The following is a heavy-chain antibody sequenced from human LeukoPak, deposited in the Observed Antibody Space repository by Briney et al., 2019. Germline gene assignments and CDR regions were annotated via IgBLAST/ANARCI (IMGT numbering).Heavy chain of an antibody. V-gene: IGHV4-59*02. J-gene: IGHJ5*02. Sequence: TETLSLTCTVSGASVTDYYWSWIRQSPGKGLEWISYIHHSGNSDYNPSLRSRVTTSLDTSKNQFSLNLISVTAADTAVYYCTRGHWGLQSWSQGTLVTVSS. D-gene: IGHD7-27*01. CDR3: TRGHWGLQS. CDR2: IHHSGNS. CDR1: GASVTDYY.